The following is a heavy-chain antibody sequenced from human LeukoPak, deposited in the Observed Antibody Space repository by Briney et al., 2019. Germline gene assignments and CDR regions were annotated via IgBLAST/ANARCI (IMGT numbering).Heavy chain of an antibody. CDR3: AKSHVGYYYDSSGLEYFQH. CDR1: GFTFSSYA. D-gene: IGHD3-22*01. CDR2: ISGSGGST. Sequence: GGSLRLFCAASGFTFSSYAMSWVRQAPGKGLEWVSAISGSGGSTYYADSVKGRFTISRDNSKNTLYLQMNSLRAEDTAVYYCAKSHVGYYYDSSGLEYFQHWGQGTLVTVSS. J-gene: IGHJ1*01. V-gene: IGHV3-23*01.